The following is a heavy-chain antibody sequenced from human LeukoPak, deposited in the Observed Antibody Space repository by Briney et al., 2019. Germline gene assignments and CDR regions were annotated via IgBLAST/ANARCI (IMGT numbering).Heavy chain of an antibody. J-gene: IGHJ3*02. Sequence: GGSLRLSCAASGFTFSSYEMNWVRQAPGKGLEWVSYISSSGNTIYYADSVKGRFTISRDNAKNSLYLQMNSLRAEDTAVYYCARVGYDILTGYYSPHPDYAFDIWGQGTMVTVSS. V-gene: IGHV3-48*03. D-gene: IGHD3-9*01. CDR2: ISSSGNTI. CDR3: ARVGYDILTGYYSPHPDYAFDI. CDR1: GFTFSSYE.